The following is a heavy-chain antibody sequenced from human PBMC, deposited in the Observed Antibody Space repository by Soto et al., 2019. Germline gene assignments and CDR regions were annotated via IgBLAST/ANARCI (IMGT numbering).Heavy chain of an antibody. D-gene: IGHD3-16*01. V-gene: IGHV1-46*03. CDR3: AIPSLGGGYDY. CDR2: INPSGGST. J-gene: IGHJ4*02. Sequence: QVQLVQSGAEVKKPGASVKVSCKASGYTFTSYYMHWVRQAPGQGLEWMGIINPSGGSTSYAQKFQGRVTMTRDTSTSTVYMELSSLRSEDTAVYYCAIPSLGGGYDYWGQGTLVTVSS. CDR1: GYTFTSYY.